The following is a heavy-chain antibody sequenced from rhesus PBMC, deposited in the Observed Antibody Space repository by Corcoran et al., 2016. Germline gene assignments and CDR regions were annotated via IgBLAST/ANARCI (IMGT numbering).Heavy chain of an antibody. J-gene: IGHJ4*01. D-gene: IGHD4-35*01. CDR1: GFTFSSYG. Sequence: EVQVVETGGGLVQPGGSLKLSCAASGFTFSSYGMTWVRQAPGKGLEWVSAINSGGGSTYYADSVKGRFTISRDNSKNTLSLQMNSLRAEDTAVYYCAKDEDYGNLLYWGQGVLVTVSS. CDR2: INSGGGST. CDR3: AKDEDYGNLLY. V-gene: IGHV3S5*01.